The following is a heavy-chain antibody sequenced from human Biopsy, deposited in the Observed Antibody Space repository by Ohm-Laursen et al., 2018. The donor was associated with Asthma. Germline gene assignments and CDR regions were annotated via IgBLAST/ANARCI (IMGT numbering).Heavy chain of an antibody. V-gene: IGHV3-30*18. Sequence: SLRLSCAAPGFTFSNYGMHWVRQAPGKGLDWVAVISFDGSNRNYTDSVKGRFTISRDNSRNTLHLEMNSLRAEDTAVYFCAKEVFPGWELRRGPDSWGQGTLVTVSS. J-gene: IGHJ4*02. CDR3: AKEVFPGWELRRGPDS. CDR2: ISFDGSNR. D-gene: IGHD1-26*01. CDR1: GFTFSNYG.